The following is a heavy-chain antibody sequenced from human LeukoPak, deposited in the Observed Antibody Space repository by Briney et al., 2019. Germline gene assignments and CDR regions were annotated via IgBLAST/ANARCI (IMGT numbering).Heavy chain of an antibody. CDR2: IYYSGST. Sequence: PSETLSLTCTVSGGSISSSSYYWGWIRQPPGKGLEWIGSIYYSGSTYYNPSLKSRVTISVDTSKNQFSLKLSSVTAADTAVYYCARDGLNVDIVATIGARDYGMDVWGQGTTVTVSS. CDR3: ARDGLNVDIVATIGARDYGMDV. CDR1: GGSISSSSYY. J-gene: IGHJ6*02. D-gene: IGHD5-12*01. V-gene: IGHV4-39*07.